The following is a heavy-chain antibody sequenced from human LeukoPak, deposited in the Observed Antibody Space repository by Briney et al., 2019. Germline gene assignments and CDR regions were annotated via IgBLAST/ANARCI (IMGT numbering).Heavy chain of an antibody. J-gene: IGHJ4*02. CDR3: ARDRVLNGFDY. CDR2: ISSSSSYI. Sequence: GGSLRLSCAASGFTFSSYSMNWVRQAPGKGREWVSSISSSSSYIYYADSVKGRFTISRDNAKNSLYLQMNSLRAEDTAVYYCARDRVLNGFDYWGQGTLVTVSS. D-gene: IGHD2-8*01. CDR1: GFTFSSYS. V-gene: IGHV3-21*01.